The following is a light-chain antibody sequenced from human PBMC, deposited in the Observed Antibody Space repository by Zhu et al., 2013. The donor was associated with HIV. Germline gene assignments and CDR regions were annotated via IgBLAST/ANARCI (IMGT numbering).Light chain of an antibody. J-gene: IGKJ2*01. CDR1: QSVSSSY. Sequence: EIVLTQSPGTLSLSPGERATLSCRASQSVSSSYLAWYQQKPGQAPRLLIYGASNRATGIPDRFSGSGSGTEFTLTISSLQSEDFAVYYCQQYNNWPPYTFGQGTKLEIK. CDR2: GAS. CDR3: QQYNNWPPYT. V-gene: IGKV3-20*01.